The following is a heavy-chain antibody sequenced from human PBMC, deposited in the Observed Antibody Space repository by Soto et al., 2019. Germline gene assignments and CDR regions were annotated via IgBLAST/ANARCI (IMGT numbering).Heavy chain of an antibody. D-gene: IGHD6-13*01. V-gene: IGHV3-21*01. CDR2: ISSSSSYI. Sequence: PGGSLRLSCAASGFTLSSYSMNWVRQAPGKGLEWVSSISSSSSYIYYADSVKGRFTISRDNAKNSLYLQMNSLRAEDTAVYYCAREPAAGIAAADKEYFQHWGQGTLVTVSS. J-gene: IGHJ1*01. CDR1: GFTLSSYS. CDR3: AREPAAGIAAADKEYFQH.